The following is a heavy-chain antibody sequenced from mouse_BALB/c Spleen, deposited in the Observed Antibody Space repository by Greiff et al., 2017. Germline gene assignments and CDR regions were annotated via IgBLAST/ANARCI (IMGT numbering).Heavy chain of an antibody. J-gene: IGHJ4*01. V-gene: IGHV5-6-5*01. CDR3: ARGGIGYAMDY. CDR1: GFTFSSYA. CDR2: ISSGGST. Sequence: EVNVVESGGGLVKPGGSLKLSCAASGFTFSSYAMSWVRQTPEKRLEWVASISSGGSTYYPDSVKGRFTISRDNARNILYLQMSSLRSEDTAMYYCARGGIGYAMDYWGQGTSVTVSS.